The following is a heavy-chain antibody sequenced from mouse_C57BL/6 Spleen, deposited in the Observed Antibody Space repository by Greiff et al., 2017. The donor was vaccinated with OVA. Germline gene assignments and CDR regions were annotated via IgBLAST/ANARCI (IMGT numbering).Heavy chain of an antibody. V-gene: IGHV1-50*01. CDR3: ARRAAQAYFDD. D-gene: IGHD3-2*02. CDR1: GYTFTSYW. J-gene: IGHJ2*01. CDR2: IDPSDSYT. Sequence: QVQLQQPGAELVKPGASVKLSCKASGYTFTSYWMQWVKQRPGQGLEWIGEIDPSDSYTNYNQKFKGKAPLTVDTSSSTAYMQLSSLTSEDSAVYYCARRAAQAYFDDWGQGTTLTVSS.